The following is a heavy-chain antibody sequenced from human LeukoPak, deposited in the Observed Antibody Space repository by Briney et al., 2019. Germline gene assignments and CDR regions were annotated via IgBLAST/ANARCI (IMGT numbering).Heavy chain of an antibody. CDR1: GGSISSYY. D-gene: IGHD1-7*01. V-gene: IGHV4-4*07. Sequence: SETLSLTCSVSGGSISSYYWTWIRQPAGKGLEWIGRVYTSGSTHYNPSLKTRLTMSVDTSKNQFSLKLSSVTAADTAVYYCARLITGTTTAFDIWGQGTMVTVSS. J-gene: IGHJ3*02. CDR2: VYTSGST. CDR3: ARLITGTTTAFDI.